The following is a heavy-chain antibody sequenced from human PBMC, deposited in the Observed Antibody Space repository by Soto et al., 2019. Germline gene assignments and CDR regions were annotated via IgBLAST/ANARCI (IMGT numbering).Heavy chain of an antibody. D-gene: IGHD6-13*01. CDR3: ARNGYSSSWTLYYYYYGMDV. J-gene: IGHJ6*02. Sequence: GASVKVSCKASGGTFSSNAISWVRQAPGQGLEWMGGIIPIFGTANYAQKFQGRVTITADESTSTAYMELSSLRSEDTAVYYCARNGYSSSWTLYYYYYGMDVWGQGTTVTVSS. CDR2: IIPIFGTA. CDR1: GGTFSSNA. V-gene: IGHV1-69*13.